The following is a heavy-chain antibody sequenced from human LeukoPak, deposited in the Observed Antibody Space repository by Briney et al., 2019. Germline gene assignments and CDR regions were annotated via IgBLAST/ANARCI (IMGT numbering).Heavy chain of an antibody. CDR2: IYYSGST. CDR1: GGSIISYY. CDR3: ATNSYGYGRSDD. Sequence: SETLSLTCTVSGGSIISYYWSWIRQPPGKGLEWIGYIYYSGSTNYNPSLKSRVTISVDTSKNQFSLKLSSVTAADTAVYYCATNSYGYGRSDDCGQGTLVTVSS. D-gene: IGHD5-18*01. V-gene: IGHV4-59*01. J-gene: IGHJ4*02.